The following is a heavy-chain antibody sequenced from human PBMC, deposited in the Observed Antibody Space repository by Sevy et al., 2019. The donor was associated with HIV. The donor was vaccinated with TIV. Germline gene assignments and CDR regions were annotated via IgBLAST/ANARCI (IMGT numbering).Heavy chain of an antibody. CDR1: GFTFSSYA. CDR2: ISYDGSNK. V-gene: IGHV3-30-3*01. J-gene: IGHJ6*02. Sequence: GGSLRLSCAASGFTFSSYAMHWVRQAPGKGLEWVAVISYDGSNKYYADSVKGRFTISRDNSKNTLYLQMNSLRAEDTAVYYCARDHGVAGTYYYYYGMDVLGQGTTVTVSS. CDR3: ARDHGVAGTYYYYYGMDV. D-gene: IGHD6-19*01.